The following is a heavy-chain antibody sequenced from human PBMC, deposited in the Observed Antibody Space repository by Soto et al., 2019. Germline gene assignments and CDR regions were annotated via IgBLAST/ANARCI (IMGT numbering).Heavy chain of an antibody. J-gene: IGHJ6*02. CDR2: INHSGST. D-gene: IGHD3-16*01. CDR3: ARVSLGGGMDV. CDR1: GGSFSGYY. V-gene: IGHV4-34*01. Sequence: QVQLQQWGAGLLKPSETLSLTCAVYGGSFSGYYWSWIRQPPGKGLEWIGEINHSGSTNYNPSLKRRVTISVDTSKNQFSLKLSSVTAADTAVYYCARVSLGGGMDVWGQGTTVTVSS.